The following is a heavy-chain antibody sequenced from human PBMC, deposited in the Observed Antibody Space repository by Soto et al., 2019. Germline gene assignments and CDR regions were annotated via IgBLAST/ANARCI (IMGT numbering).Heavy chain of an antibody. V-gene: IGHV1-2*02. CDR2: INPNSGGT. CDR3: ARVVPYRYYYYGMDV. J-gene: IGHJ6*02. Sequence: ASVKVSFKASGYTFTGYYMHWVRQAPGQGLEWMGWINPNSGGTNYAQKCQGRVTMTRDTSISTAYMELSRLRSDDTAVYYCARVVPYRYYYYGMDVWGQGTTVTVSS. D-gene: IGHD4-4*01. CDR1: GYTFTGYY.